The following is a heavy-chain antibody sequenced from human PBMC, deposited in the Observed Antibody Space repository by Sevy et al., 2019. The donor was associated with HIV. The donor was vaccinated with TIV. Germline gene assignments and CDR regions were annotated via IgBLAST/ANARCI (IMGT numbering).Heavy chain of an antibody. CDR3: ARDCSSSSCLWGMDV. J-gene: IGHJ6*02. Sequence: GGSLRLSCAASGLTFSSYWMSWVRQAPGKGLEWVANIKKDGSEKYYVDSVKGRSTISRDNAKNSLYLQMNSLRAEDTAVYYCARDCSSSSCLWGMDVWGQGTTVTVSS. CDR2: IKKDGSEK. CDR1: GLTFSSYW. V-gene: IGHV3-7*03. D-gene: IGHD2-2*01.